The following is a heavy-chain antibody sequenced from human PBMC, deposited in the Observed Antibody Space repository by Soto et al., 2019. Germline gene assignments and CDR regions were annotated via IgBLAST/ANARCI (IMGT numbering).Heavy chain of an antibody. J-gene: IGHJ4*02. CDR1: GFTFSDYY. Sequence: GGSLRLSCAASGFTFSDYYMTWIRQTPGKGLECTSYMTTSSSPIYYADSVKGRFTLSRDNARNSLYLQMNSLRAEDTAVYYCARGGLMVGGPYPISHYFDFWGQGALVTVSS. D-gene: IGHD3-10*01. CDR2: MTTSSSPI. V-gene: IGHV3-11*01. CDR3: ARGGLMVGGPYPISHYFDF.